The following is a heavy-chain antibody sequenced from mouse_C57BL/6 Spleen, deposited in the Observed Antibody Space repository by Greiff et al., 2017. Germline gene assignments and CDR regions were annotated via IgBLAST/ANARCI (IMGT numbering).Heavy chain of an antibody. CDR1: GYTFTSYW. CDR3: AREGQLRLRAMDY. D-gene: IGHD3-2*02. CDR2: IDPSDSET. Sequence: QVQLQQPGAELVRPGSSVKLSCKASGYTFTSYWMHWVKQRPIQGLEWIGNIDPSDSETHYNQKFKDKSTLTVDKSSSTSYMQLSSLTSEDSAVYYWAREGQLRLRAMDYWGQGTSVTVSS. V-gene: IGHV1-52*01. J-gene: IGHJ4*01.